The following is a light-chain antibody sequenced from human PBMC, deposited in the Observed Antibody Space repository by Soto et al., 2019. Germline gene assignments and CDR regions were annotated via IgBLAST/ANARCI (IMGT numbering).Light chain of an antibody. CDR3: SSYTSTSTDV. J-gene: IGLJ1*01. V-gene: IGLV2-14*01. Sequence: QSALTQPAAGSGSPGQSITISCTGTSSDVGGYDYVSWYQQHPGKAPQLMIYDVNNRPSGVSNRFSGSKPGNTASLTISGLQAEDEAEYYCSSYTSTSTDVFG. CDR1: SSDVGGYDY. CDR2: DVN.